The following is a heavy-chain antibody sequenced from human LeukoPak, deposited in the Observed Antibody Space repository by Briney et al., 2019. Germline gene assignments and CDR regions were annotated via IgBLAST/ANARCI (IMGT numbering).Heavy chain of an antibody. V-gene: IGHV3-20*04. CDR1: GFTFDDYG. CDR2: INWNGGST. Sequence: RPGGSLRLSCAASGFTFDDYGMSWVRQAPGKGLEWVSGINWNGGSTGYADSVKGRFTISRDNAKNSLYLQMNSLRAEDTALYYCARVLIGSGYPDAFDIWGQGTMVTVSS. D-gene: IGHD3-22*01. J-gene: IGHJ3*02. CDR3: ARVLIGSGYPDAFDI.